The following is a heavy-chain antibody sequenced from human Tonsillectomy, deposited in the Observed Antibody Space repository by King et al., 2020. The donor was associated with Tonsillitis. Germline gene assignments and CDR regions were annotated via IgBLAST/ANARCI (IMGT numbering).Heavy chain of an antibody. J-gene: IGHJ2*01. Sequence: VQLVESGGGVVQPGRSLRLSCAASGLSFSNYGMHWVRQAPGKGLEWVALIAYDGSYENYADSVKGRFTISRDNSKNTLYLEMRSLRVEDTAVYYCEKYGIGLSDWYCNLWGRGTLVTVSS. CDR1: GLSFSNYG. CDR3: EKYGIGLSDWYCNL. V-gene: IGHV3-30*18. CDR2: IAYDGSYE. D-gene: IGHD3-10*01.